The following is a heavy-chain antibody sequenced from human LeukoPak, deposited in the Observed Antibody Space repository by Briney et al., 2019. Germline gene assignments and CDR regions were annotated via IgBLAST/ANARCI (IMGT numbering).Heavy chain of an antibody. CDR2: TSFDGTNK. CDR1: GFTFSTFG. CDR3: AKDRWLSGWYTNFDS. Sequence: PGGALRLSCAASGFTFSTFGFHWVRQAPGKGLEWVAVTSFDGTNKYYADSVKGRLTISRDNSKNTLYLQMNSLRAEDTAVYYCAKDRWLSGWYTNFDSWGQGTLVTVPS. J-gene: IGHJ4*02. V-gene: IGHV3-30*18. D-gene: IGHD6-19*01.